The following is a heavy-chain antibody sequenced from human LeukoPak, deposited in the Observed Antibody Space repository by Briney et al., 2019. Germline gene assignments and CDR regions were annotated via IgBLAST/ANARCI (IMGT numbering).Heavy chain of an antibody. D-gene: IGHD6-13*01. CDR2: INWNGGRT. Sequence: PGGSLRLSCAASGFTFDDYGMSWVRHAPGKGLEWVSGINWNGGRTGYADSVKGRFTISRDNAKKSLYVQMNSLRAEDTALYYCARAGYSSSWYPYYFDYWGQGTLVTVSS. V-gene: IGHV3-20*04. J-gene: IGHJ4*02. CDR3: ARAGYSSSWYPYYFDY. CDR1: GFTFDDYG.